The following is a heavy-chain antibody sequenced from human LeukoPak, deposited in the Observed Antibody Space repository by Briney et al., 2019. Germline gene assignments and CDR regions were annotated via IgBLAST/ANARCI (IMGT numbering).Heavy chain of an antibody. D-gene: IGHD7-27*01. CDR3: ARGFRGDNFDY. Sequence: SETLSLTCAVYGGSFSGYYWSWIRQPPGKGLEWIGTMYHSGSTNYNPSLKSRVTISVDTSRNQFSLKLSSVTAADTAVYFCARGFRGDNFDYWGQGTLVTVSS. CDR2: MYHSGST. CDR1: GGSFSGYY. V-gene: IGHV4-34*01. J-gene: IGHJ4*02.